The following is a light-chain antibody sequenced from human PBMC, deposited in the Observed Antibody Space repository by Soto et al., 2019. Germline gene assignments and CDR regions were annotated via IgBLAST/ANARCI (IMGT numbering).Light chain of an antibody. J-gene: IGKJ5*01. V-gene: IGKV3-20*01. CDR3: QQYDTSSII. Sequence: IVLTQSPGTLSLSPGERATLSCRASQSVSTRYLAWYQQKRGQPPRLLIYGASSRASGIPDRFSGSGSGTDFTLTITRLVPEDFALYYCQQYDTSSIIFGQGTRLEIK. CDR2: GAS. CDR1: QSVSTRY.